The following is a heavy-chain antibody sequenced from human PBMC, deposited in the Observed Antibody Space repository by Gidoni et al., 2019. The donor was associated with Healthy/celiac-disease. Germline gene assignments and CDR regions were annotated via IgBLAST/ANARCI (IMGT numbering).Heavy chain of an antibody. CDR2: INHSGRT. CDR3: ASAHPRLKGSDWFDP. Sequence: QVQLQQWGAGLLKPSETLSLTCAVYGGSFSGYSWSWIRQPPGKGLEWIGEINHSGRTNYNPSLKSRVTISVDTSKNQFSLKLSSVTAADTAVYYCASAHPRLKGSDWFDPWGQGTLVTVSS. J-gene: IGHJ5*02. V-gene: IGHV4-34*01. D-gene: IGHD3-16*01. CDR1: GGSFSGYS.